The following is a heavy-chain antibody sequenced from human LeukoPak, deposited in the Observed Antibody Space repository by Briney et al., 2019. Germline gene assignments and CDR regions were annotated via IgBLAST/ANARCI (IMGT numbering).Heavy chain of an antibody. J-gene: IGHJ6*04. CDR3: ARDRSLLWFGELSAASYYYGMDV. D-gene: IGHD3-10*01. CDR1: GGSSRGYY. V-gene: IGHV4-34*01. CDR2: ITHSGST. Sequence: SETLSLTSAVHGGSSRGYYWRWIPPPLGKRLEWVWAITHSGSTSYNPSLKSRVTISVGMSKNQFSLKLSAVTAADTAVYYCARDRSLLWFGELSAASYYYGMDVWGKGTTVTVSS.